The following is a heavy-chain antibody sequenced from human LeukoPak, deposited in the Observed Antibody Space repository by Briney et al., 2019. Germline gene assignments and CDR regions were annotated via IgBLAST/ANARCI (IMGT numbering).Heavy chain of an antibody. J-gene: IGHJ4*02. CDR2: INAGNGNT. Sequence: GASVKVSCKASGYTFTSYAMHWVRQAPGQRLEWMGWINAGNGNTKYSQKFQGRVTITRDTSASTAYMELSSLRSEDTAVYYCARAPTTVTSYYFDYWGQGTLVTVSS. CDR3: ARAPTTVTSYYFDY. V-gene: IGHV1-3*01. CDR1: GYTFTSYA. D-gene: IGHD4-17*01.